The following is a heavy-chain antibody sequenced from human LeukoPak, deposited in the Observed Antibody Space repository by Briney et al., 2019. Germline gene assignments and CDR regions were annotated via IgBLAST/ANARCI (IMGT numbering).Heavy chain of an antibody. D-gene: IGHD3-3*01. J-gene: IGHJ4*02. CDR2: ISYDGSNK. Sequence: SGGSLRLSCAASEFTFSSYAMHWVRQAPGKGLEWVAVISYDGSNKYYADSVKGRFTISRDNSKNTLYLQMNSLRAEDTAVYYCAREIRESIAKKKLWSGNDYWGQGTLVTVSS. CDR1: EFTFSSYA. CDR3: AREIRESIAKKKLWSGNDY. V-gene: IGHV3-30*04.